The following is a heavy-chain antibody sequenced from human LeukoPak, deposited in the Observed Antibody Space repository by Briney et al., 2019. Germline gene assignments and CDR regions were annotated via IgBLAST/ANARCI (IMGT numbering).Heavy chain of an antibody. CDR1: GGSISSSSYY. V-gene: IGHV4-39*07. Sequence: SETLSLTCTVSGGSISSSSYYWGWIRQPPGKGLEWIGSIYYSGSTYYSPSLNSRVIISVDTSKNQFSLNLSSVTAADTALYYCVREYSRSGSYNYWGQGALVTVSS. D-gene: IGHD3-10*01. J-gene: IGHJ4*02. CDR2: IYYSGST. CDR3: VREYSRSGSYNY.